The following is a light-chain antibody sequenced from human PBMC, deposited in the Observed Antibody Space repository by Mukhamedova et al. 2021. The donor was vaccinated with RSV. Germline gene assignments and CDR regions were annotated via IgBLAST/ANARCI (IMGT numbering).Light chain of an antibody. CDR3: QQHKT. V-gene: IGKV3-11*01. J-gene: IGKJ1*01. CDR2: NAS. Sequence: LGWYQQRPGQAPRLLIYNASKRATGIPARFSGSGSGTDFTLIISGLQLEDFAVYYCQQHKTFGQGTKVEIK.